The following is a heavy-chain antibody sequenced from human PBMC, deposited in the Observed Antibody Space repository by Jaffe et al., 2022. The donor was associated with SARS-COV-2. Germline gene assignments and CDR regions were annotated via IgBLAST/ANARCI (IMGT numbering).Heavy chain of an antibody. Sequence: QVQLVESGGGVVQPGRSLRLSCAASGFTFSGYGMHWVRQAPGKGLEWVAVISYDGSDKYYADSVKGRFTISRDNSQNTLYLQMNSLRDEDTAVYYCAKGAYQLPPWWFDSWGQGTLVTVSS. V-gene: IGHV3-30*18. J-gene: IGHJ5*01. CDR3: AKGAYQLPPWWFDS. CDR1: GFTFSGYG. D-gene: IGHD2-2*01. CDR2: ISYDGSDK.